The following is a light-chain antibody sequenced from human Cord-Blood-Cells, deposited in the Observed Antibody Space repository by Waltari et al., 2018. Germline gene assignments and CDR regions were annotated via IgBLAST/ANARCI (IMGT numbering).Light chain of an antibody. CDR1: SSDVGGYNH. CDR3: SSYTSSSTLV. V-gene: IGLV2-14*01. CDR2: EVS. J-gene: IGLJ1*01. Sequence: SALTQPASVSGSPGQSITISCTGTSSDVGGYNHVSWYQQHPGKAPKLMIYEVSNRPSGVSNRFSGSKSGNTASLTISGLQAEDEADYNCSSYTSSSTLVFGTGTKVTVL.